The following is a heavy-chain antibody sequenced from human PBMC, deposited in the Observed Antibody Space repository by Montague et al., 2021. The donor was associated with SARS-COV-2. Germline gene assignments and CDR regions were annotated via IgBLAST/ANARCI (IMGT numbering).Heavy chain of an antibody. V-gene: IGHV4-59*01. CDR3: ARQGSDYCSSTSCYGDDHPYDI. D-gene: IGHD2-2*01. CDR1: GGTISSYY. Sequence: SETLSLTCTVSGGTISSYYYSWIRQPPGKALEWIGNIPYIGSTNXXPFLKSRVTVSIDTSKNQFSLKLSSVTAADSALYYCARQGSDYCSSTSCYGDDHPYDIWSQRTMVTVSS. CDR2: IPYIGST. J-gene: IGHJ3*02.